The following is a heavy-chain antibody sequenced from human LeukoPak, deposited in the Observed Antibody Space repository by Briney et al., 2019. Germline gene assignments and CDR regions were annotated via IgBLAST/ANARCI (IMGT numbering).Heavy chain of an antibody. CDR2: INHSGST. Sequence: SETLSLTCAVYGGSFSGYYWSWIRQPPGKGLEWIGEINHSGSTNYNPSLKSRVTISVDTSKNQFSLKLSSVTAADTAVYYCARGYPFYYWGQGTLVTVSS. CDR3: ARGYPFYY. V-gene: IGHV4-34*01. CDR1: GGSFSGYY. J-gene: IGHJ4*02.